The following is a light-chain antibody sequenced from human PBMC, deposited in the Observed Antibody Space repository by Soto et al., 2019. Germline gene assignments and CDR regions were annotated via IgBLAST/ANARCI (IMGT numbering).Light chain of an antibody. CDR1: NRDVGSYNL. CDR2: EVR. Sequence: QSALTQPASVSGSPGQSITISCIGTNRDVGSYNLVSWYQQRPGEAPKLIISEVRNRPSGISYRFTGSKSGNTASLTISGPQAEDEADYYCSSYTTTSTLVFGGGTKLTVL. J-gene: IGLJ3*02. V-gene: IGLV2-14*01. CDR3: SSYTTTSTLV.